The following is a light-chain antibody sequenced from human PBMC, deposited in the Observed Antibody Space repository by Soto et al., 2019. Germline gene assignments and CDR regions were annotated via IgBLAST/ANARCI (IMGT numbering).Light chain of an antibody. CDR3: QQYGSSLTWT. CDR1: QSVSSSD. Sequence: EIVLTQSPGTLSLSPGERATLSCRASQSVSSSDLAWYQQKPGQAPRLLIYGASSRATGIPDRFSGSVSGTDFTLTISSLEPEDFAVYYCQQYGSSLTWTFGQGTKVEIK. V-gene: IGKV3-20*01. CDR2: GAS. J-gene: IGKJ1*01.